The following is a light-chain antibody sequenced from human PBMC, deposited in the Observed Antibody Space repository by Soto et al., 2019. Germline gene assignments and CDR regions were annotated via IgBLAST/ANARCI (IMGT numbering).Light chain of an antibody. CDR1: SSNIGGTNY. Sequence: QSALTHPPSASGTPGQSVFISCSGSSSNIGGTNYAYWYQQLPGAAPKLLMHSNNLRPSGVPERISGSKSGTSASLAISGLRSEDAAVYYCASWDDRLGAVIFGGGTKVTAL. J-gene: IGLJ2*01. CDR2: SNN. V-gene: IGLV1-47*02. CDR3: ASWDDRLGAVI.